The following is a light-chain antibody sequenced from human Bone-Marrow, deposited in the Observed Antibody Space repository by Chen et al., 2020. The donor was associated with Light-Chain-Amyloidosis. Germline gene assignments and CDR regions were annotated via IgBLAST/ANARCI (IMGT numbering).Light chain of an antibody. J-gene: IGLJ3*02. CDR3: QSYQGSSQGV. CDR2: EDD. V-gene: IGLV6-57*01. CDR1: SGSIATKY. Sequence: NFMLTQPHSVSESPGKTVIISCTRSSGSIATKYVQWYQQRPGSSPTTVIYEDDQRPSGVPDRFSGSSDRSSNSASLTIAGLKTEDEADYYCQSYQGSSQGVFGGGTKLTVL.